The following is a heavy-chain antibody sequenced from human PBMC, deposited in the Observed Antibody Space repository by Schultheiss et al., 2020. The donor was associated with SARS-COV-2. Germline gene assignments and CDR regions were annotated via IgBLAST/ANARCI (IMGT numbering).Heavy chain of an antibody. CDR2: IYYSGST. CDR1: GGSISSYY. D-gene: IGHD6-6*01. J-gene: IGHJ4*02. V-gene: IGHV4-59*01. CDR3: ASPYSSSTVADY. Sequence: SETLSLTCTVSGGSISSYYWSWIRQPPGKGLEWIGYIYYSGSTNYNPSLKSRVTISVDRSKNQFSLKLSSVTAADTAVYYCASPYSSSTVADYWGQGTLVTVSS.